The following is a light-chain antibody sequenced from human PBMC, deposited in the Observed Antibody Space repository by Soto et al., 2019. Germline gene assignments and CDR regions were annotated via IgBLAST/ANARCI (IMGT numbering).Light chain of an antibody. Sequence: ETVLTQSPGTLSLSPGERATLFCRASQSVTSNYLAWYQQKPGQAPRLLIYGASSRATGIPDRFSGSGSATDFTLTISRLEPEDLAGYYCQQHVTSPPSWTFGRGTKVEIK. V-gene: IGKV3-20*01. CDR1: QSVTSNY. CDR2: GAS. J-gene: IGKJ1*01. CDR3: QQHVTSPPSWT.